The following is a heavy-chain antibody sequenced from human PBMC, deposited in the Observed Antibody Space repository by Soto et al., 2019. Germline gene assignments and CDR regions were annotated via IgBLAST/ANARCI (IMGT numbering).Heavy chain of an antibody. CDR3: ARAFTIFGVVIDWFDP. Sequence: ASVKVSCKASGFSFSDYFMHWVRQAPGQGLEWMGWISAYNGNTNYAQKLQGRVTMTTDTSTSTAYMELRSLRSDDTAVYYCARAFTIFGVVIDWFDPWGQGTLVTVSS. V-gene: IGHV1-18*04. J-gene: IGHJ5*02. CDR1: GFSFSDYF. CDR2: ISAYNGNT. D-gene: IGHD3-3*01.